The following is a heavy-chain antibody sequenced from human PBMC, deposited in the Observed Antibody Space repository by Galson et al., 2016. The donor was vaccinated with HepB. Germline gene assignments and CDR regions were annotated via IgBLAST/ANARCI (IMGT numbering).Heavy chain of an antibody. Sequence: CAISGDSVSSNSTTWNWIRQSPSRGLEWLGRTYYRSTWFNDYAVSVKSRITINPDTSKNQFSLQVKSVTPDDSAVYYCARGYCSGGSCPRGANWFDPWGPGILVTVSS. V-gene: IGHV6-1*01. D-gene: IGHD2-15*01. CDR2: TYYRSTWFN. J-gene: IGHJ5*02. CDR3: ARGYCSGGSCPRGANWFDP. CDR1: GDSVSSNSTT.